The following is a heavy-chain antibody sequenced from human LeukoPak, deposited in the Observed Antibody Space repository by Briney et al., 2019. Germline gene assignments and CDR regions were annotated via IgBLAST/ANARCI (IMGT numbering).Heavy chain of an antibody. Sequence: GGSLRLSCAASGFTFSNYWIHWVRQAPGKGLEWVAVISYDGSNKYYADSVKGRFTISRDNSKNTLYLQMNSLRAEDTAVYYCARDEVAGTEGEYFQHWGQGTLVTVSS. CDR2: ISYDGSNK. D-gene: IGHD6-19*01. CDR1: GFTFSNYW. V-gene: IGHV3-30*03. J-gene: IGHJ1*01. CDR3: ARDEVAGTEGEYFQH.